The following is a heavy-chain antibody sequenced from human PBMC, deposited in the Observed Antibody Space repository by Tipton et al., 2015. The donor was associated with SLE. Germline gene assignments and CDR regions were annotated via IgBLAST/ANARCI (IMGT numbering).Heavy chain of an antibody. D-gene: IGHD1-26*01. CDR3: ATGGGGSYFEC. V-gene: IGHV3-23*01. CDR2: INAGGSGT. CDR1: GFTFTTSD. Sequence: SLRLSCAASGFTFTTSDMSWVRQAPGKGLEWVSTINAGGSGTYYADSAKGRLTISRDTSQTTLYLQMNSLRAEDTAIYYCATGGGGSYFECWGQGALVTVSS. J-gene: IGHJ4*02.